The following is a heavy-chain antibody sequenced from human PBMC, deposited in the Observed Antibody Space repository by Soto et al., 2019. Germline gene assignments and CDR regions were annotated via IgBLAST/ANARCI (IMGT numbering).Heavy chain of an antibody. CDR3: ARHLRSGGSRSGFDY. D-gene: IGHD2-15*01. Sequence: GESLKISCKGSGYSFTSYWIGWVRQMPGKGLEWMGIIYPGDSETRYSPSFQGQVTVSADKSISTAYLQWSSLKTSDTAMYFCARHLRSGGSRSGFDYWGQGSLVTSPQ. V-gene: IGHV5-51*01. J-gene: IGHJ4*02. CDR1: GYSFTSYW. CDR2: IYPGDSET.